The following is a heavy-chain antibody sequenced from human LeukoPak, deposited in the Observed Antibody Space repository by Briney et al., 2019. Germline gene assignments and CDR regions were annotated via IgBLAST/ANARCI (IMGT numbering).Heavy chain of an antibody. Sequence: PSETLSLTCTVSGGSISSSSYYWGWIRQPPGKGLEWIGSIYYSGSTYYNPSLKSRVTISVDTSKNQFSLKLSSVTAADTAVYYCARSHGLPYYCYMDVWGKGTTVTVSS. CDR3: ARSHGLPYYCYMDV. J-gene: IGHJ6*03. V-gene: IGHV4-39*07. D-gene: IGHD5-18*01. CDR2: IYYSGST. CDR1: GGSISSSSYY.